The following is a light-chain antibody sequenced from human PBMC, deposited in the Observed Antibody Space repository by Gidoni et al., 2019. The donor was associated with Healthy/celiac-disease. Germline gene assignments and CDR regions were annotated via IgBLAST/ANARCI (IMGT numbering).Light chain of an antibody. CDR3: QQYDNLPLT. Sequence: DIQMTQSPSSLSASVGDRVTITCQASQDISNYLNWYQQKPGKAAKLLIYDASNLETGVPSRLSGSGCGTDFTFTISSLQPEDIATYYCQQYDNLPLTFGPGTKVDIK. CDR2: DAS. J-gene: IGKJ3*01. CDR1: QDISNY. V-gene: IGKV1-33*01.